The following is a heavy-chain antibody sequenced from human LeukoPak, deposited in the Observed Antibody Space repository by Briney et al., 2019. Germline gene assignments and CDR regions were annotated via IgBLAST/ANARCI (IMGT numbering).Heavy chain of an antibody. Sequence: PGGSLRLSCAASGFTFSSYWMSWVRQAPGKGLVWVSHINGDGSTTSYADSVKGRFTISRDNAKNTVYLQMNSLRAEDTAVYYCAKGGSSSPRSTFDYWGQGTLLTVSS. V-gene: IGHV3-74*01. CDR2: INGDGSTT. CDR1: GFTFSSYW. CDR3: AKGGSSSPRSTFDY. D-gene: IGHD6-13*01. J-gene: IGHJ4*02.